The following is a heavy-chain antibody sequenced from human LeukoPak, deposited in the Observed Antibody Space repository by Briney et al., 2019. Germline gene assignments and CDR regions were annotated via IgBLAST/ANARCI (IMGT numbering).Heavy chain of an antibody. CDR2: ISGGGGST. V-gene: IGHV3-23*01. CDR3: AKGGKWDVTPFDY. J-gene: IGHJ4*02. Sequence: GGSLRLSCAASGFTFTSYSMNWVRQAPGKGLEWVSTISGGGGSTYYADSVKGRFTIARDNYKNSLSLQVNSLRAEDTAVYYCAKGGKWDVTPFDYWGQGTLVTVSS. CDR1: GFTFTSYS. D-gene: IGHD1-26*01.